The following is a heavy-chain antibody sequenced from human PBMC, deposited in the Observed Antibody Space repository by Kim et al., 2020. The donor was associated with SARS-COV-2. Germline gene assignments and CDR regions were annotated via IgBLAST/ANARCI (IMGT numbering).Heavy chain of an antibody. CDR2: IDPSDSYT. J-gene: IGHJ4*02. V-gene: IGHV5-10-1*01. Sequence: GESLKISCKGSGYSFTSYWISWVRQMPGKGLEWMGRIDPSDSYTNYSPSFQGHVTISADKSISTAYLQWSSLKASDTAMYYCARHFGQLYSSSLAWFYFDYWGQGTLVTVSS. D-gene: IGHD6-6*01. CDR1: GYSFTSYW. CDR3: ARHFGQLYSSSLAWFYFDY.